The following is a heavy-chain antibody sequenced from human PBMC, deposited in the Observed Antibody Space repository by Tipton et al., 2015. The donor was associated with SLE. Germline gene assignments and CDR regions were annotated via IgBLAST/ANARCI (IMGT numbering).Heavy chain of an antibody. D-gene: IGHD3-22*01. CDR2: ISWNSGSI. Sequence: SLRLSCAASGFTFDDYAMHWVRQAPGKGLEWVSGISWNSGSIGYAGSVKGRFTISRDNAKNSLYLQMNSLRAEDTAVYYCASSGRITMTSDYYYGMDVWGQGTTVTVSS. CDR1: GFTFDDYA. CDR3: ASSGRITMTSDYYYGMDV. J-gene: IGHJ6*02. V-gene: IGHV3-9*01.